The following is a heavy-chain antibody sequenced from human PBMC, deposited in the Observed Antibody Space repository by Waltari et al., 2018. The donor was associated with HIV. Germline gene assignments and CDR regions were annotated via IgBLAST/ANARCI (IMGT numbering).Heavy chain of an antibody. D-gene: IGHD3-22*01. CDR1: GFTVSSNY. CDR2: IYSGGST. Sequence: EVQLVESGGGLIQPGGSLRLSCAASGFTVSSNYMSWVRQAPGKGLEWVSVIYSGGSTYYADSVKGRFTISRDNSKNTLYLQMNSLRAEDTAVYYCARALRATMIVVGSAFDIWGQGTMVTVSS. J-gene: IGHJ3*02. CDR3: ARALRATMIVVGSAFDI. V-gene: IGHV3-53*01.